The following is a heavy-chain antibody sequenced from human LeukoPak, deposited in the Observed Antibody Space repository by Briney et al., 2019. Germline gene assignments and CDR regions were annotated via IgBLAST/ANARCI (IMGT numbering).Heavy chain of an antibody. CDR2: IYYSGST. J-gene: IGHJ4*02. D-gene: IGHD2-21*01. Sequence: PSETLSLTCTVSGGSISSSSYYWGWIRQPPGKGLEWIGSIYYSGSTYYNPSLKSRVTISVDTSKNQFSLKLSSVTAVDTAVYYCARERGARILDWGQGTLVTVSS. V-gene: IGHV4-39*07. CDR3: ARERGARILD. CDR1: GGSISSSSYY.